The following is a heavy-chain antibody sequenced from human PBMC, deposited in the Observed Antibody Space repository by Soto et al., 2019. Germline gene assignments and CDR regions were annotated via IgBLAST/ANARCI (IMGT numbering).Heavy chain of an antibody. CDR1: GFTVSSNY. CDR3: ASEGIWSGAYGMDV. Sequence: EVQLVESGGGLIQPGGSLRLSCATSGFTVSSNYMSWVRQAPGKGLEWVSVIYSGGSTYYADSVKGRFTISRDNSKNTLYLQMNSLRAEDTAVYYCASEGIWSGAYGMDVWGQGTTVTVSS. V-gene: IGHV3-53*01. CDR2: IYSGGST. D-gene: IGHD3-3*01. J-gene: IGHJ6*02.